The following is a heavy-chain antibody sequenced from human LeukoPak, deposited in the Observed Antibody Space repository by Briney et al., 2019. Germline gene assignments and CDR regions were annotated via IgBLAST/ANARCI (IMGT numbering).Heavy chain of an antibody. CDR1: GFTFSSYS. V-gene: IGHV3-21*01. CDR3: ARDRIVRRPGTNWFDP. J-gene: IGHJ5*02. CDR2: ISSSSSYI. Sequence: GGSLRLSCAASGFTFSSYSMNWVRQAPGKGLEWVSPISSSSSYIYYADSVKGRFTISRDNAKNSLYLQMNSLRAEDTAVYYCARDRIVRRPGTNWFDPWGQGTLVTVSS. D-gene: IGHD3-22*01.